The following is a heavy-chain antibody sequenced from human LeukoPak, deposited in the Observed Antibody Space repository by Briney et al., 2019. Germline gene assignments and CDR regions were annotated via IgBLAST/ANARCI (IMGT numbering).Heavy chain of an antibody. D-gene: IGHD2-2*02. Sequence: SETLSLTCAVYGGSFRGYYWSWIRQPPGKGLEWMGEINHSGSTNYNPSLKSRVTISVDTSKNQFSLKLSSVTAADTAVYYCARGLGGECSSTSCYTGYYMDVWGKGTTVTVSS. V-gene: IGHV4-34*01. J-gene: IGHJ6*03. CDR2: INHSGST. CDR3: ARGLGGECSSTSCYTGYYMDV. CDR1: GGSFRGYY.